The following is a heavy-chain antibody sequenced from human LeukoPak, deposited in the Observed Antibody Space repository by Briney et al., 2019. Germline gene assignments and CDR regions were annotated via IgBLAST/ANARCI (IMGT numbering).Heavy chain of an antibody. Sequence: GALRLSCAASGFTFSSYAMSWVRQAPGKGLEWVSAISGSGGSTYYADSVKGRFTISRDNSKNTLYLQMNSLRAEDTAVYYCAKGVGDCGRDCYLYYFDYWGQGTLVTVSS. D-gene: IGHD2-21*01. CDR2: ISGSGGST. V-gene: IGHV3-23*01. CDR1: GFTFSSYA. CDR3: AKGVGDCGRDCYLYYFDY. J-gene: IGHJ4*02.